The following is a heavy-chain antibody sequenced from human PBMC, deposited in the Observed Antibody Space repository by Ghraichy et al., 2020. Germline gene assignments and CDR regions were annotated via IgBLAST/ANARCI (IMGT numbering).Heavy chain of an antibody. Sequence: GGSLRLSCAASGFTLGCDWMHWVRQAPGKGLVWVSRINKDGSSPSYADSVKGRFTISRDNAKNTLYLHMKSLRLEDTAMDYCVREAASGDYGGQGTLVTVSS. CDR1: GFTLGCDW. CDR2: INKDGSSP. J-gene: IGHJ4*02. V-gene: IGHV3-74*01. D-gene: IGHD6-25*01. CDR3: VREAASGDY.